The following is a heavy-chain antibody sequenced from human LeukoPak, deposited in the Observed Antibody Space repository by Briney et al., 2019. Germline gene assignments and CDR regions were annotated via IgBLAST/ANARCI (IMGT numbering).Heavy chain of an antibody. J-gene: IGHJ6*02. D-gene: IGHD3-3*01. CDR3: ARDRGITIFGVPSGDHYGMDV. CDR2: IYYSGST. Sequence: SETLSLTCTVSGGSISSYYWSWIRQPPGKGLEWIGYIYYSGSTNYNPSLKSRVTISVDTSKNQFSLKLSSVTAADTAVYYCARDRGITIFGVPSGDHYGMDVWGQGTTVTVSS. V-gene: IGHV4-59*01. CDR1: GGSISSYY.